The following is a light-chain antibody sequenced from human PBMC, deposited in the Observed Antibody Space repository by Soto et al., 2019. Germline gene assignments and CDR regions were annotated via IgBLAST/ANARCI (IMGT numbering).Light chain of an antibody. J-gene: IGKJ1*01. CDR1: QSVSSSY. CDR3: LHYCSSPWT. Sequence: EIVLTQSPGTLSLSPGERATLSCRASQSVSSSYLAWYRQKPGQAPRLLIYGASSRATGIPDRFSGSGSGTDFTLTISRLETEDFAVYYCLHYCSSPWTFGQGTKVEIK. CDR2: GAS. V-gene: IGKV3-20*01.